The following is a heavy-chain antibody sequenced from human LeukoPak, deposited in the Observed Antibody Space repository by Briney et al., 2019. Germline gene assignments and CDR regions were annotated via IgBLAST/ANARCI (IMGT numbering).Heavy chain of an antibody. CDR2: ISSSSSTI. Sequence: GGTLRLSCAASGFIFSSHGMNWVRQAPGKGLEWVSDISSSSSTIHYADPVKGRFTISRDNAKNSVYLQMSSLRAEDTAVYYCAREASVGRRPFDYWGQGTLVTVSS. V-gene: IGHV3-48*01. CDR3: AREASVGRRPFDY. J-gene: IGHJ4*02. CDR1: GFIFSSHG. D-gene: IGHD1-26*01.